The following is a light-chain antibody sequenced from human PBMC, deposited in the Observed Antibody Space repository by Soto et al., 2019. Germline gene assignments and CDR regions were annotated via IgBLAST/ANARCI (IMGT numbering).Light chain of an antibody. CDR1: SSDVGDYHY. Sequence: QSVLTQPRSVSGSPGQSVTISCTGTSSDVGDYHYVSWYQQHPGKAPKLMIFDVTKRPSGVPDWFSGSKSGNTASLTISGLQAEDDADYYCCSYAGGYTYVFGTGTKLTVL. J-gene: IGLJ1*01. CDR2: DVT. V-gene: IGLV2-11*01. CDR3: CSYAGGYTYV.